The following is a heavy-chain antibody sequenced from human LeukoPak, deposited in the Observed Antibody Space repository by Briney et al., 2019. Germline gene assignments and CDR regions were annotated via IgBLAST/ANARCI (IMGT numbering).Heavy chain of an antibody. Sequence: SVKVSCKASGGTFSSYAISWVRQSPGQGLEWMGRIIPIFGIANYAQKFQGRVTITADKSTSTAYMELSSLRSEDTAVYYCARGGKLLLWFGELWADAFDIWGQGTMVTVSS. V-gene: IGHV1-69*04. CDR3: ARGGKLLLWFGELWADAFDI. D-gene: IGHD3-10*01. J-gene: IGHJ3*02. CDR1: GGTFSSYA. CDR2: IIPIFGIA.